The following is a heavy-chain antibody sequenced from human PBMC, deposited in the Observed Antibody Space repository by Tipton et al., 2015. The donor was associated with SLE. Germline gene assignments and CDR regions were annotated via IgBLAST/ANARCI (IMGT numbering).Heavy chain of an antibody. J-gene: IGHJ4*02. Sequence: TLSLTCAVSGGSISSSNWWSWVRQPPGKGLEWIGEINHSGSTNYNPSLKSRVTISVDTSKNQFSLKLSSVTAADTAVYYCARGVRGLSDYWGQGTLVTVSS. CDR1: GGSISSSNW. D-gene: IGHD3-10*01. V-gene: IGHV4-4*02. CDR3: ARGVRGLSDY. CDR2: INHSGST.